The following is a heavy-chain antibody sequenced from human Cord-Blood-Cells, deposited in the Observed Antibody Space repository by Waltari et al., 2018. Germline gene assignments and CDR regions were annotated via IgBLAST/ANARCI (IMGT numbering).Heavy chain of an antibody. CDR3: AREPSSSWYDAFDI. D-gene: IGHD6-13*01. CDR2: ISPILGIA. CDR1: GGTFSSYA. V-gene: IGHV1-69*09. Sequence: QVQLVQSGAEVKKPGSSVKVSCKAPGGTFSSYAISGVRQAPGQGLEWMGRISPILGIANYAQKFQGRVTIIADKSTSTAYMELSSLRSEDTAVYYCAREPSSSWYDAFDIWGQGTMVTVSS. J-gene: IGHJ3*02.